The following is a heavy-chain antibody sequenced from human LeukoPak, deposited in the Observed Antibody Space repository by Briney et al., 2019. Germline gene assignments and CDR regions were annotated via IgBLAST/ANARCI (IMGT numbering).Heavy chain of an antibody. Sequence: SETLSLTCTVSGGSVNSGSYYWSWIRQPPGKGLEWIGYIYYGGSTNYNPSLKSRVTISVDTSKNQFSLKLSSVTAADTAAYYCARDGVGATNFDYWGQGTLVTVSS. V-gene: IGHV4-61*01. CDR2: IYYGGST. CDR1: GGSVNSGSYY. D-gene: IGHD1-26*01. J-gene: IGHJ4*02. CDR3: ARDGVGATNFDY.